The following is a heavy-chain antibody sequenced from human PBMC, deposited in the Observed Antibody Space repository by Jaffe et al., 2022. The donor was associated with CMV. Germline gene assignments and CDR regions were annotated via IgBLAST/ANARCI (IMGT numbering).Heavy chain of an antibody. CDR2: IYWNDDK. CDR1: GFSLSTSGVG. J-gene: IGHJ4*02. D-gene: IGHD6-19*01. V-gene: IGHV2-5*01. CDR3: AHRKGSSGYSGWCFDY. Sequence: QITLKESGPTLVKPTQTLTLTCTFSGFSLSTSGVGVGWIRQPPGKALEWLALIYWNDDKRYSPSLKSRLTITKDTSKNQVVLTMTNMDPVDTATYYCAHRKGSSGYSGWCFDYWGQGTLVTVSS.